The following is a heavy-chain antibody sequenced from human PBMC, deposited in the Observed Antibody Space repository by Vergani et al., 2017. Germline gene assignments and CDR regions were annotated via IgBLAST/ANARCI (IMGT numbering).Heavy chain of an antibody. CDR3: ASTPPADSYGYGEYNWFDP. J-gene: IGHJ5*02. Sequence: QVQLVQSGAEVKKPGSSVKVSCKASGGTFSSYAISWVRQAPGQGLEWMGGIIPIFGTANYAQKFQGRVPITADDSTSTAYMELSSLISEDTAVYYCASTPPADSYGYGEYNWFDPWGQGTLVTVSS. CDR2: IIPIFGTA. V-gene: IGHV1-69*12. CDR1: GGTFSSYA. D-gene: IGHD5-18*01.